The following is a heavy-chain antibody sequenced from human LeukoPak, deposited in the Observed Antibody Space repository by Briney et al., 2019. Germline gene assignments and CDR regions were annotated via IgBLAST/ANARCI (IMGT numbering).Heavy chain of an antibody. V-gene: IGHV4-59*12. CDR1: GGSMSSYF. CDR3: ARERVGATIGFDN. D-gene: IGHD1-26*01. Sequence: SETLSLTCTVSGGSMSSYFWRWLRQPPGKGLEWTGYIYYSGGTNYNPSLKSRVTISVDTSKNQFSLQLSSVTAADTAVYYCARERVGATIGFDNWGQGTLVTVSS. J-gene: IGHJ4*02. CDR2: IYYSGGT.